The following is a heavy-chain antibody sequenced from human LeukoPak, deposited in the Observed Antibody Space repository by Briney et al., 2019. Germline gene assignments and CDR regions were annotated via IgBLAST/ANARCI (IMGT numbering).Heavy chain of an antibody. V-gene: IGHV3-11*01. J-gene: IGHJ6*02. Sequence: GGSLRLSCAASGFTFSDYYMSWIRQAPGKGLEWASYISSSGSTIYYADSVKGRFTISRDNAKNSLYLQMNSLRAEDTAVYYCARNMGEKHYYYYGMDVWGQGTTVTVSS. CDR2: ISSSGSTI. D-gene: IGHD3-16*01. CDR1: GFTFSDYY. CDR3: ARNMGEKHYYYYGMDV.